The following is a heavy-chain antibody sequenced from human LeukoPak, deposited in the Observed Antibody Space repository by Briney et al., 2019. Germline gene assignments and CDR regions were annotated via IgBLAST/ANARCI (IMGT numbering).Heavy chain of an antibody. V-gene: IGHV1-18*01. CDR2: ISAYNGNT. J-gene: IGHJ4*02. CDR3: ARGRGEVGATTLWDY. CDR1: GYTFTSYG. D-gene: IGHD1-26*01. Sequence: ASVKVSCKASGYTFTSYGISWVRQAPGQGLEWMGWISAYNGNTNYAQKLQGRVTMTTDTSTSTAYMELSSLRSEDTAVYYCARGRGEVGATTLWDYWGQGTLVTVSS.